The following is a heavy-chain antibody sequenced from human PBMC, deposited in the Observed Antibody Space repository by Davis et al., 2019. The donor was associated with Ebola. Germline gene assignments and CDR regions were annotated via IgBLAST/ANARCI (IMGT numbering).Heavy chain of an antibody. D-gene: IGHD2-2*01. Sequence: AASVKVSCKASGGTFSSYAISWVRQAPGQGLEWMGGIIPIFGTANYAQKFRGRVTITADESTSTAYMELSSLRSEDTAVYYCASPGYCSSTSCFYFDYWGQGTLVTVSS. V-gene: IGHV1-69*13. J-gene: IGHJ4*02. CDR1: GGTFSSYA. CDR3: ASPGYCSSTSCFYFDY. CDR2: IIPIFGTA.